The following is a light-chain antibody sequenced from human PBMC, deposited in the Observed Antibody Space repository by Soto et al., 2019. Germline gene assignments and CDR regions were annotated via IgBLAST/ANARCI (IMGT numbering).Light chain of an antibody. Sequence: EIMMTHSPVTLSVSPGERATLSCRASQSVNSNLAWYQQKPGQAPRLLIYGASPRATGIPASFIGNASGTEFTLTASRLQPEDFAVYSCQQYHNWPFTVGPGTKVDI. CDR1: QSVNSN. CDR3: QQYHNWPFT. V-gene: IGKV3-15*01. J-gene: IGKJ3*01. CDR2: GAS.